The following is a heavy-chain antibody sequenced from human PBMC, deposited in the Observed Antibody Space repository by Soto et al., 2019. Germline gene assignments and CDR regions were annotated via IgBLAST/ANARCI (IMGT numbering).Heavy chain of an antibody. Sequence: EVQLLESGGGLVQPGGSLRLSCAASEFTFSTYAMSWVRQAPGKGLEWVSAISGSGDSTNYADSVKGRFTISRDNSKSTLYLQMNSLRADDTAVYYCLKDKLRWNYFDYWGQGTLVTVSS. J-gene: IGHJ4*02. CDR1: EFTFSTYA. V-gene: IGHV3-23*01. CDR2: ISGSGDST. CDR3: LKDKLRWNYFDY. D-gene: IGHD4-17*01.